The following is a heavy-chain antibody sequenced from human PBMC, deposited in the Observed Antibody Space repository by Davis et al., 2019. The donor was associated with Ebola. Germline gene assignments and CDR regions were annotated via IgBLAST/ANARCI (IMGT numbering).Heavy chain of an antibody. CDR3: ARVPGYQLLNWYFGL. CDR2: IYPGNSDT. D-gene: IGHD2-2*01. Sequence: PGGSLRLSCKGSGYSFTSYWIGWVRQMPGKGLEWMGIIYPGNSDTRYSPSFQGQVTISADKSISTAYLQWSSLKASDTAMYYCARVPGYQLLNWYFGLWGRGTLVTVSS. J-gene: IGHJ2*01. CDR1: GYSFTSYW. V-gene: IGHV5-51*01.